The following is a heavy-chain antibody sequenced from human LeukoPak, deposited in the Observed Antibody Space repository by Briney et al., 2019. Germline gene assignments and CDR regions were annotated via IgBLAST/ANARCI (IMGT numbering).Heavy chain of an antibody. D-gene: IGHD1-26*01. CDR3: AILRVGATTYYFDY. V-gene: IGHV3-30-3*01. Sequence: GRSLRLSCAASGFTFSSYAMHWVRQAPGKGLEWVAVISYDGSNKYYADSVKGRFTISGDNSKNTLYLQMNSLRAEDTAVYYCAILRVGATTYYFDYWGQGTLVTVSS. J-gene: IGHJ4*02. CDR2: ISYDGSNK. CDR1: GFTFSSYA.